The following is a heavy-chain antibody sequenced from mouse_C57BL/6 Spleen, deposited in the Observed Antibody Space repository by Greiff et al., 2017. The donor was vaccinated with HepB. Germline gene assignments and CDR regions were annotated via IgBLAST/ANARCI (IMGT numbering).Heavy chain of an antibody. V-gene: IGHV1-80*01. CDR1: GYAFSSYW. D-gene: IGHD2-4*01. CDR3: ARVDYDGAWFAY. CDR2: IYPGDGDT. J-gene: IGHJ3*01. Sequence: QVQLQQSGAELVKPGASVKISCKASGYAFSSYWMNWVKQRPGKGLEWIGQIYPGDGDTNYNGKFKGKATLTADKSSSPAYMQLSSLTSEDSAVYCCARVDYDGAWFAYWGQGTLVTVSA.